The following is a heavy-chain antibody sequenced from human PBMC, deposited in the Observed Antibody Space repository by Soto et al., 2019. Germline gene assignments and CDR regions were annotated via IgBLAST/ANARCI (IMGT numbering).Heavy chain of an antibody. CDR2: MFYSGLT. Sequence: SETLSLTCSVSGYSVTSSDYYWAWIRQPPGKGLEWIGSMFYSGLTYYNPSLKSRVTLSVDTSKNQFSVRLNSVTAADTAVYYCAPLSVSLSGPYGIHVWGQGATVIVSS. CDR3: APLSVSLSGPYGIHV. J-gene: IGHJ6*02. CDR1: GYSVTSSDYY. D-gene: IGHD2-15*01. V-gene: IGHV4-39*01.